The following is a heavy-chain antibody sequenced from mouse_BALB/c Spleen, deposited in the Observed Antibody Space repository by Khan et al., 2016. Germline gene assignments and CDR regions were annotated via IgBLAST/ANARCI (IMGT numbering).Heavy chain of an antibody. CDR1: GSSITSDYA. CDR2: IIYSGST. CDR3: ARDDSGSSFVDY. V-gene: IGHV3-2*02. J-gene: IGHJ2*01. D-gene: IGHD1-1*01. Sequence: EVKLEESGPGLVKPSQSLSLTCTVTGSSITSDYAWNWIRQFPGNKLEWMGYIIYSGSTSYNPSLNSRLSITRDTSKNQFFLQLNSVTTEDTATYFCARDDSGSSFVDYWGKGTTLKVSS.